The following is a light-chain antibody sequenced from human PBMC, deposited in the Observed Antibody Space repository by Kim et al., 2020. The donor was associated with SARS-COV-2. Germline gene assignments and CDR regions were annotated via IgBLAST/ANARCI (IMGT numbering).Light chain of an antibody. Sequence: SAAVGDSVTITCRASQGISSYLAWYQQKPGESPKLLIYAASTLQSGVPSRFSGSGSGTDFTLTISSLQPEDFATYYCQQLNSYPHTFGQGTKLEI. CDR3: QQLNSYPHT. CDR2: AAS. J-gene: IGKJ2*01. V-gene: IGKV1-9*01. CDR1: QGISSY.